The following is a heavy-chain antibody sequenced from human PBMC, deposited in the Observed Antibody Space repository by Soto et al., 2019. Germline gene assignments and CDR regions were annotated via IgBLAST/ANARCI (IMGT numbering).Heavy chain of an antibody. CDR2: IQYGAST. CDR3: ARGRGYGYGIDY. Sequence: QVQLQESGPGLVKPSQTLSLTCTVSGVSVSSGDHYWSWLRQPPGKGLESIVYIQYGASTYYNPSCTSRTTISVDTSKNQFSLMLRSVTAADTAVYYCARGRGYGYGIDYWGQGTLVTVSS. CDR1: GVSVSSGDHY. J-gene: IGHJ4*02. D-gene: IGHD5-18*01. V-gene: IGHV4-30-4*01.